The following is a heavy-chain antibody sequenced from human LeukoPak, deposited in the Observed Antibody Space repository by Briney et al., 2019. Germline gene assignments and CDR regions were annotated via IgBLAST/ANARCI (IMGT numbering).Heavy chain of an antibody. V-gene: IGHV4-4*07. Sequence: KSSETLSLTCTVSGVSISSYYWSWIRQPAGRGLEWIGRIQTSGSTNYNPSLKSRVTMSVDTSKNEFSLKVNSVTAADTAVYYCARVGSGWYFDYWGQGTLVTVSS. CDR2: IQTSGST. CDR1: GVSISSYY. J-gene: IGHJ4*02. CDR3: ARVGSGWYFDY. D-gene: IGHD6-19*01.